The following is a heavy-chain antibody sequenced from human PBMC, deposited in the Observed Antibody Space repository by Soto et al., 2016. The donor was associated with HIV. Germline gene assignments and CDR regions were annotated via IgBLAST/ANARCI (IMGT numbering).Heavy chain of an antibody. CDR2: ISSNGGTT. CDR1: GFTFSNYA. J-gene: IGHJ4*02. V-gene: IGHV3-64*01. CDR3: ARDSDYYGSGNDY. D-gene: IGHD3-10*01. Sequence: EVQLVESGGGLVQPGGSLRLSCAASGFTFSNYAMHWVRQAPGKGLEYVSAISSNGGTTYYTNSVKGRFTISRDNSKNTLYLQMGSLRAEDTAVYYCARDSDYYGSGNDYWGQGTLVTVSS.